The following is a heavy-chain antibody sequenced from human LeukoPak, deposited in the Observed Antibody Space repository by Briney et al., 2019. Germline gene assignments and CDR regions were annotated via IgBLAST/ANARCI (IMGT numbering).Heavy chain of an antibody. Sequence: GGSLRLSCAASGFTFSSYSMNWVRQAPGKGLEGVSSISSSSSYIYYADSVKGRFTISRDNAKNSLYLQMNSLRAEDTAVYYCARDHYSSSWYYFDYWGQGTLVTVSS. D-gene: IGHD6-13*01. CDR1: GFTFSSYS. J-gene: IGHJ4*02. V-gene: IGHV3-21*01. CDR2: ISSSSSYI. CDR3: ARDHYSSSWYYFDY.